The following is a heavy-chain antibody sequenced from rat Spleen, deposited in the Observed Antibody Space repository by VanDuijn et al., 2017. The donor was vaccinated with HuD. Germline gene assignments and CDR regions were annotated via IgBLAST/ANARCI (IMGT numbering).Heavy chain of an antibody. D-gene: IGHD1-11*01. CDR2: ISYGDSSGHSGT. CDR1: GFTFSDYG. Sequence: EVQLVESGGGLVQPGRSLKLSCAASGFTFSDYGVAWVRQAPTTGLEWVATISYGDSSGHSGTYYRDSVGGRFTISRDNAKNTQYLQMDSLRSEETGTYYWTRLSELRDYFDYWGQGVMVTVSS. J-gene: IGHJ2*01. CDR3: TRLSELRDYFDY. V-gene: IGHV5-29*01.